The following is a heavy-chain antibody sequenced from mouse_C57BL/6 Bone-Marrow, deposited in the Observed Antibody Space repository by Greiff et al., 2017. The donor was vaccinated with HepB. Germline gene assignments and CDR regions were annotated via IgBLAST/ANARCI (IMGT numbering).Heavy chain of an antibody. D-gene: IGHD2-1*01. CDR3: ARAGVDGNYVAWFAY. J-gene: IGHJ3*01. Sequence: EVQLQESGPELVKPGASVKIPCKASGYTFTDYNMDWVKQSHGKSLEWIGDINPNNGGTIYNQKFKGKATLTVDKSSSTAYMELRSLTSEDTAVYYCARAGVDGNYVAWFAYWGQGTLVTVSA. CDR2: INPNNGGT. CDR1: GYTFTDYN. V-gene: IGHV1-18*01.